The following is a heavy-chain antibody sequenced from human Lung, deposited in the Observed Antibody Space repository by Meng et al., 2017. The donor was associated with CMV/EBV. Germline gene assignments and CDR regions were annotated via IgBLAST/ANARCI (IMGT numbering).Heavy chain of an antibody. Sequence: SGFTFLPYAMRWVRPRPGKGLEWVSAISGSGTTPYYTDSVRGRFIISRDNSKNTLYLQMSRLRADDTAVYYCAKAPDQLPHYNWFDPWGPGTLVTVSS. V-gene: IGHV3-23*01. D-gene: IGHD1-1*01. J-gene: IGHJ5*02. CDR3: AKAPDQLPHYNWFDP. CDR1: GFTFLPYA. CDR2: ISGSGTTP.